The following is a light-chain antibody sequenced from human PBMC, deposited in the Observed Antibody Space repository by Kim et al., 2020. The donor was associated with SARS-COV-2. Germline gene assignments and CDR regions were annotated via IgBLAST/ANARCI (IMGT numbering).Light chain of an antibody. Sequence: PASISCRDSQSLLHSNGYNYFDWYPQKPGQSPQLLLYLGSNRAYGVPDRFSGSGSCTDFTLKISRVEAEDVGVYYCMQALQTPLYTFGQGTKLEI. CDR1: QSLLHSNGYNY. V-gene: IGKV2-28*01. CDR3: MQALQTPLYT. J-gene: IGKJ2*01. CDR2: LGS.